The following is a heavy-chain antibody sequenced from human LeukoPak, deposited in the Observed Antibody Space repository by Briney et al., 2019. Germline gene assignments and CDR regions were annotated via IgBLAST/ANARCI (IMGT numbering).Heavy chain of an antibody. Sequence: GGSLRLSCAASGFTFSGYWRNWVRQAPGKGLVWVSRINSDGSSTNYADSVKGRFTISRDNAKNTLYLQMNSLRAEDTAVYYCARWGAPAAYYSENRGQRALCTVSS. D-gene: IGHD1-26*01. CDR2: INSDGSST. CDR3: ARWGAPAAYYSEN. V-gene: IGHV3-74*01. CDR1: GFTFSGYW. J-gene: IGHJ4*02.